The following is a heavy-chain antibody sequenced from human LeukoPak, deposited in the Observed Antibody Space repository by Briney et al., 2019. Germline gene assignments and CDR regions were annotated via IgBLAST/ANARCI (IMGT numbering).Heavy chain of an antibody. CDR1: GFTISDYW. J-gene: IGHJ4*02. D-gene: IGHD6-19*01. Sequence: GGSLRLSCVASGFTISDYWMHWVRQGQAKGLVWVSRISTDGSSTSYADSMKGRFTISRDNAKNTLYLQMSSLRAEDTAVYYCARSLGWYDYWGQGTLVTVSS. V-gene: IGHV3-74*01. CDR3: ARSLGWYDY. CDR2: ISTDGSST.